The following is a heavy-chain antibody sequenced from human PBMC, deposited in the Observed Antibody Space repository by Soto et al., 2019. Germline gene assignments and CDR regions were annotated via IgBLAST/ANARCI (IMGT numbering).Heavy chain of an antibody. CDR2: INTGNGNT. J-gene: IGHJ6*02. Sequence: VKVSCKASGYSFSTHAIIWVRHAPGQRPDWIGWINTGNGNTRYSPKFQGRVNITRDTSASTAYMELSSLKSEDTAVYYCARGEQLYHYYYGMDVWGQGSTVTVSS. CDR3: ARGEQLYHYYYGMDV. CDR1: GYSFSTHA. V-gene: IGHV1-3*04.